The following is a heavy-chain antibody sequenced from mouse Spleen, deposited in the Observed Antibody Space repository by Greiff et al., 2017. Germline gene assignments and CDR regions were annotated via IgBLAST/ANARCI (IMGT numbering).Heavy chain of an antibody. Sequence: EVQRVESGGGLVKLGGSLKLSCAASGFTFSTYAMSWVRQTPEKRLEWVATINNGGGDTYYPDSVKGRFTISRDNAKNTLYLQMSSLKSEDTAMYYCARQTYFDYWGQGATLTVSS. CDR1: GFTFSTYA. J-gene: IGHJ2*01. CDR2: INNGGGDT. CDR3: ARQTYFDY. V-gene: IGHV5-9-3*01.